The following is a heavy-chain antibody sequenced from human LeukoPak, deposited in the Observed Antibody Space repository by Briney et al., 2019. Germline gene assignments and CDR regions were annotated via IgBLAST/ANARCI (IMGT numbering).Heavy chain of an antibody. Sequence: ASVKVSCKASGYTFSDYYIHWVRQAPGQGLEWMGWISPKSGATNFAQKFQGRVTMTRNTSISTAYMELSSLRSEDTAVYYCARGFNYYDSSGYYYYYYYGMDVWGQGTTVTVSS. V-gene: IGHV1-2*02. CDR1: GYTFSDYY. CDR3: ARGFNYYDSSGYYYYYYYGMDV. D-gene: IGHD3-22*01. CDR2: ISPKSGAT. J-gene: IGHJ6*02.